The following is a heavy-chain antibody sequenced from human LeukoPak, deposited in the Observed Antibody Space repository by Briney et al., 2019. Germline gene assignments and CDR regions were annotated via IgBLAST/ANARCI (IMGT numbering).Heavy chain of an antibody. CDR2: IKQDGSEK. D-gene: IGHD2-21*01. V-gene: IGHV3-7*01. J-gene: IGHJ4*02. Sequence: GGSLRLSCAASGFTFSSYWMSWVRQAPGKGLEWVANIKQDGSEKYYVDSVKGRFTISRDNAKNSLYLQMNSLRAEDTAVYYCARSWGLYCGGDCYYNYWGQGTLVTVSS. CDR3: ARSWGLYCGGDCYYNY. CDR1: GFTFSSYW.